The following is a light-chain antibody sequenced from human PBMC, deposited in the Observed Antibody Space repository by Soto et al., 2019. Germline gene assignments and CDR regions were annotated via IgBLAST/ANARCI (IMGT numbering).Light chain of an antibody. CDR1: QDLSKF. V-gene: IGKV1-33*01. Sequence: DIQITQSPSSLSASVGDRVTITCQARQDLSKFLNWYQLKPGKAPRLLIFDASSVETGVPSRFSGSGSGTHFTFTIDSLQAEDLATYYCQQYEDLPLTFGGGTTVEI. CDR3: QQYEDLPLT. CDR2: DAS. J-gene: IGKJ4*01.